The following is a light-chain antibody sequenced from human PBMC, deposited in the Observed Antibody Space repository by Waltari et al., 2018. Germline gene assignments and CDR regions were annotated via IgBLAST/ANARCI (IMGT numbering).Light chain of an antibody. V-gene: IGKV1-5*03. Sequence: DIQMTQSPSTLSASVGDRVTITCRASQSISIWLALYQTKPGKAPKLLISKPFSLESRVPSRFSGSGSGTEFTLTIINLQPDDFATYYCQHYNNYPVAFGQGTKLEI. CDR3: QHYNNYPVA. J-gene: IGKJ2*01. CDR2: KPF. CDR1: QSISIW.